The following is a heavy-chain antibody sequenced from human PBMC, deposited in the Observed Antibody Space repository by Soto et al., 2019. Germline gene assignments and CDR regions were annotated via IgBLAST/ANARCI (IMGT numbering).Heavy chain of an antibody. J-gene: IGHJ4*02. V-gene: IGHV1-46*01. CDR3: ARGDTYYYDSSGYSFDY. Sequence: ASVKVSCKASGYTFTSYYMHWVRQAPGQGLEWMGIINPSGGSTSYAQKFQGRVTMTRDTSTSTVYMELSSLRSEDTAVYYCARGDTYYYDSSGYSFDYWGQGTLVTVSS. CDR1: GYTFTSYY. D-gene: IGHD3-22*01. CDR2: INPSGGST.